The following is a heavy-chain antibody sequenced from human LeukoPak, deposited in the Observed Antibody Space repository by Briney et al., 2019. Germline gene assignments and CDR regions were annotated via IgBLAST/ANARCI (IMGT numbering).Heavy chain of an antibody. CDR1: GGTFSSYA. CDR2: IIPIFGTA. V-gene: IGHV1-69*13. J-gene: IGHJ5*02. CDR3: ASSGWTIFANWFDP. D-gene: IGHD3-3*01. Sequence: SVKVSCKASGGTFSSYAISWVRQAPGQGFEWMGGIIPIFGTANYAQKFQGRVTITADESTSTAYMELSSLRSEDTAVYYCASSGWTIFANWFDPWGQGTLVTVSS.